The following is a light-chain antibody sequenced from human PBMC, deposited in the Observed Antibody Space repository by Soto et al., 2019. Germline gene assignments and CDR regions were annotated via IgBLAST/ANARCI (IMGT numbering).Light chain of an antibody. CDR3: CSYVTTPEI. CDR2: DGN. Sequence: QSALTQPPSAAGSPGQLLTISCTGTSSDVDDYRYVSWYQQYPGKAPKLVIYDGNKRPSGVPDRFSGSNSGNTASLTISGLQDEDEADYYCCSYVTTPEIFGTGTKVTVL. J-gene: IGLJ1*01. V-gene: IGLV2-11*01. CDR1: SSDVDDYRY.